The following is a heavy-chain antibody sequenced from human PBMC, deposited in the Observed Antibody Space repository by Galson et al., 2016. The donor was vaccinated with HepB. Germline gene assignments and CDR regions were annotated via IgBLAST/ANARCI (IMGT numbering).Heavy chain of an antibody. J-gene: IGHJ6*02. D-gene: IGHD2-15*01. V-gene: IGHV4-31*03. CDR2: IYYSGST. CDR1: GGSIISGGYY. Sequence: TLSLTCTVSGGSIISGGYYWSWIRQHPGKGLEWIGYIYYSGSTHYNPSLKSRVTISVDTSKNQFSLRLSSVRAAATAGYYCAKAPCSGGSCYSYYQYYYGIDVWGQGATVTVSS. CDR3: AKAPCSGGSCYSYYQYYYGIDV.